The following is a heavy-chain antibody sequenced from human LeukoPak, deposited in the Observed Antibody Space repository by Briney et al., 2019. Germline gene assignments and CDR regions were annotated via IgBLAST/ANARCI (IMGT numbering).Heavy chain of an antibody. Sequence: GGSLRLSCVASGFTYSHYGMNWVRQAPGKGLEWVANIKKDGSEKYYVDSVKGRFTISRDNAKTSLYLQMNSLRAEDTAVYYCRLLDSGSSPPSDYWGQGTLVTVSS. CDR2: IKKDGSEK. V-gene: IGHV3-7*01. D-gene: IGHD3-10*01. CDR1: GFTYSHYG. J-gene: IGHJ4*02. CDR3: RLLDSGSSPPSDY.